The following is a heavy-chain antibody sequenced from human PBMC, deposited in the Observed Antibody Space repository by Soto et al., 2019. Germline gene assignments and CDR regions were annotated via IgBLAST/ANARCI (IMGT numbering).Heavy chain of an antibody. CDR1: GFTFSSYS. D-gene: IGHD1-26*01. Sequence: EVQLVESGGGLVQPGGSLRLSCAASGFTFSSYSMNWVRQAPGKGLEWVSYISSSSSTIYYADSVKGRFTISRDNAKNSLYPQMNRLRAEDTAVYYCARDRLGAPFDYWGQGTLVTVSS. J-gene: IGHJ4*02. CDR2: ISSSSSTI. V-gene: IGHV3-48*01. CDR3: ARDRLGAPFDY.